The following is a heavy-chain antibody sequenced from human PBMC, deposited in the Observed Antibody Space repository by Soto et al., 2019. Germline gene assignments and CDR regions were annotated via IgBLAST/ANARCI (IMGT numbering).Heavy chain of an antibody. V-gene: IGHV1-18*01. Sequence: ASVKVSCKASGYTFTSYCISWVRQSPVQGLEWMGWISAYNGNTNYAQKLQGRVTMTTDTSTSTAYMELRSLRSDDTAVYYCARDPLLRGYGMDVWGQGTTVTVSS. CDR2: ISAYNGNT. CDR1: GYTFTSYC. CDR3: ARDPLLRGYGMDV. D-gene: IGHD3-10*01. J-gene: IGHJ6*02.